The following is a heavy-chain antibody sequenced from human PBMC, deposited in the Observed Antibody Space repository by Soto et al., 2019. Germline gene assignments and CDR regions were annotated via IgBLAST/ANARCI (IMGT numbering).Heavy chain of an antibody. CDR2: IIPILGIA. V-gene: IGHV1-69*02. J-gene: IGHJ4*02. CDR1: GGTFSSYT. CDR3: ARSYCSSTSCSLDY. D-gene: IGHD2-2*01. Sequence: QVQLVQSGAEVKKPGSSVKVSCKASGGTFSSYTISWVRPAPGQGLEWMGRIIPILGIANYAQKFQGRVTITADNSTSTAYMELSSLRSEDTAVYYCARSYCSSTSCSLDYWGQGNLVTVSS.